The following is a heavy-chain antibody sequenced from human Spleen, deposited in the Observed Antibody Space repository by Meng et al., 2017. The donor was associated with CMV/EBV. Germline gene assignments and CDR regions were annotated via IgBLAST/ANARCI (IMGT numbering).Heavy chain of an antibody. CDR2: FDPEDGES. CDR1: GYTLTELS. D-gene: IGHD6-19*01. Sequence: ASVKVPCKVSGYTLTELSIHWVRQAPGKGLEWMGGFDPEDGESIYPQKFQGRVTMTEDTSADTAYMELSRLRSEDTAVYYCATMAVALNYWGQGTLVTVSS. J-gene: IGHJ4*02. V-gene: IGHV1-24*01. CDR3: ATMAVALNY.